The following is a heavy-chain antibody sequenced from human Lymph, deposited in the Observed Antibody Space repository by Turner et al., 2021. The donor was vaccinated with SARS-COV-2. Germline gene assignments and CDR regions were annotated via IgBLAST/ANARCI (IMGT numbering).Heavy chain of an antibody. V-gene: IGHV1-8*02. CDR2: MNPNSGNT. D-gene: IGHD1-26*01. J-gene: IGHJ6*02. CDR3: ARGRYSGGGMDV. CDR1: GYTFTSYD. Sequence: QVQLVQSGAEVKKPGASVKVSCKAPGYTFTSYDINWVRQATGQGLGWMGWMNPNSGNTGYAQKFQGRVTMTRKTSISTAYMELSSLRSEDTAVYYCARGRYSGGGMDVWGQGTTVTVSS.